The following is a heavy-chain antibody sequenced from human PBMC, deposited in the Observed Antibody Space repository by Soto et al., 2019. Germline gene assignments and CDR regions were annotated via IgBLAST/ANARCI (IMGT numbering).Heavy chain of an antibody. J-gene: IGHJ4*02. CDR1: EYSFTSYW. D-gene: IGHD3-16*01. V-gene: IGHV5-51*01. Sequence: GESMKISCKGSEYSFTSYWIGWVRQMPGKGLEWMGIIYPCDSDTRYSPSFQGQVTISADKSISTAYLQWSSLKASDTAMYYCARLRPVLRYFDYWGQGTLVTVSS. CDR3: ARLRPVLRYFDY. CDR2: IYPCDSDT.